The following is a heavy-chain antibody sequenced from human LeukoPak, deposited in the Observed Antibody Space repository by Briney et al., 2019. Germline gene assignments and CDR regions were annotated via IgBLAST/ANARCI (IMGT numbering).Heavy chain of an antibody. J-gene: IGHJ3*02. D-gene: IGHD2-2*01. Sequence: ASVKVSCKASGYTFTSYGISWVRQAPGQGLEWMGWISAYNGNTKYAQKLQGRVTMTTDTSTTTAYMELRSLRSDDTAVYYCARDTGDFGVVEPAADGDDDSFDIWGQGTMVTVSS. V-gene: IGHV1-18*01. CDR2: ISAYNGNT. CDR3: ARDTGDFGVVEPAADGDDDSFDI. CDR1: GYTFTSYG.